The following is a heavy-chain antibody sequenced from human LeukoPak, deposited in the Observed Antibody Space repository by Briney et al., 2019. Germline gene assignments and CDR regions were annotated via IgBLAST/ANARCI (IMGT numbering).Heavy chain of an antibody. J-gene: IGHJ4*02. V-gene: IGHV1-2*04. Sequence: ASVKVSCKASGYTFTGYYMHWVRQAPGQGLEWMGWINPNSGGTNYAQKFQGWVTMTRDTSISTAYMELSRLRSDDTAVYYCARDPHRIYYDSSGGFDYWGQGTLVTVSS. CDR3: ARDPHRIYYDSSGGFDY. D-gene: IGHD3-22*01. CDR1: GYTFTGYY. CDR2: INPNSGGT.